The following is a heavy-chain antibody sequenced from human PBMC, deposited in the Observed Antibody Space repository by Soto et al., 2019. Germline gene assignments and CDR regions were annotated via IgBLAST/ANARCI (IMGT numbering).Heavy chain of an antibody. V-gene: IGHV4-59*01. CDR2: LYYGRSA. Sequence: QVQLQESGPGLVKPSETLSLTCAVSGDSISSYYCMWIRQPPGKGLESIGYLYYGRSANYNPSLRVRVTFSVDTSTNHGPLTLSSMTAAAPALYYGALLGWAVGPEYGAQGTLVPFSS. CDR1: GDSISSYY. D-gene: IGHD6-19*01. J-gene: IGHJ4*02. CDR3: ALLGWAVGPEY.